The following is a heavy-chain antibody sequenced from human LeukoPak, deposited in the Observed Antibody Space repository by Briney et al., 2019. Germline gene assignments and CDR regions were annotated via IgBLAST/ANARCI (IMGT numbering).Heavy chain of an antibody. CDR1: AFTFSSYA. D-gene: IGHD6-13*01. J-gene: IGHJ4*02. V-gene: IGHV3-23*01. CDR2: IRGSGGRT. Sequence: GRSLTLSCAPSAFTFSSYAMSWVRQAPGKGREWVSAIRGSGGRTYYAGSVKGRFTISRHHSKNTLSLQMNSLIAEDTAVSYCLKGGYRSSWYPFDYWGQGTLVTVSS. CDR3: LKGGYRSSWYPFDY.